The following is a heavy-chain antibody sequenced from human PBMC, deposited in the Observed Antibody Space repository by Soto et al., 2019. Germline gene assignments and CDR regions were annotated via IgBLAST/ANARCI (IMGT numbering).Heavy chain of an antibody. CDR1: GGSISSYY. CDR2: IYYSRST. V-gene: IGHV4-59*01. D-gene: IGHD3-9*01. J-gene: IGHJ6*03. Sequence: SETLSLTCTVSGGSISSYYWSWIRQHPGKGLEWIGYIYYSRSTNYNPSLKSRVTISVDTSKNQFSLKLSSVTAADTAVYYCARVGYDILTGYYNGANYYYYYMDVWGKGTTVTVSS. CDR3: ARVGYDILTGYYNGANYYYYYMDV.